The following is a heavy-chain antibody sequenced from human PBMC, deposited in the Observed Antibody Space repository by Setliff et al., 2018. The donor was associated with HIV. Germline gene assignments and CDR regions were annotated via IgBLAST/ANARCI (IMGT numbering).Heavy chain of an antibody. CDR2: IHTSGST. D-gene: IGHD5-18*01. V-gene: IGHV4-61*09. Sequence: TLSLTCTVSAGTISSGSSYWSWIRRPAGKGLEWIGHIHTSGSTNYNPSLKSRVTISLDTSRNQFSLRLSSVTAADTAVYYCAAWGPRYSYAPYFFDSWGQGTLVTVSS. J-gene: IGHJ4*02. CDR1: AGTISSGSSY. CDR3: AAWGPRYSYAPYFFDS.